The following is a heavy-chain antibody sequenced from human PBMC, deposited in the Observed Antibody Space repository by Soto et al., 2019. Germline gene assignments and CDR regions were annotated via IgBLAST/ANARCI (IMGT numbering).Heavy chain of an antibody. V-gene: IGHV4-59*08. D-gene: IGHD6-19*01. CDR3: ARAVGDPLYYLDY. CDR1: SDSISSYY. J-gene: IGHJ4*02. Sequence: QVQLQESGPGLVRPSETLSLTCTVSSDSISSYYWIWIRQSPGKGLELIGYTDYSGNTNYNPSLKSRVTISGDTAKNQLSLRLSSVTAADTAVYYCARAVGDPLYYLDYWGQGTLVTVSS. CDR2: TDYSGNT.